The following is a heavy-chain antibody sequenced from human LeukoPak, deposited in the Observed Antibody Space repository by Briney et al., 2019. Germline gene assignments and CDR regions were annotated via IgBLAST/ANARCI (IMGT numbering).Heavy chain of an antibody. V-gene: IGHV1-8*01. CDR1: GYTFTSYD. J-gene: IGHJ5*02. Sequence: GASVKVSCKASGYTFTSYDINWVRQATGQGLEWMGWMNPNSGNTGYAQKFQGRVTMTRNTFISTAYMELSSLRSEDTAVYYCARAASMVVPAASFDPWGQGTLVTVSS. CDR3: ARAASMVVPAASFDP. D-gene: IGHD2-2*01. CDR2: MNPNSGNT.